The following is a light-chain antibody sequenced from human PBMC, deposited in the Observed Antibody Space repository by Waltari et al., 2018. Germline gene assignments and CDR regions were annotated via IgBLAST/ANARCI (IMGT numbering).Light chain of an antibody. CDR1: QSVFFNSNNKNY. J-gene: IGKJ2*01. CDR3: QQYFTTPHT. V-gene: IGKV4-1*01. CDR2: WAS. Sequence: DIVMTQSPNSLAVSLGERATINCKSSQSVFFNSNNKNYLAWYQHKAGQPPKLVMYWASTRQSGVSDRFTGSGSGTEFALTINNLQPEDAAVYYCQQYFTTPHTFGQGTKVEI.